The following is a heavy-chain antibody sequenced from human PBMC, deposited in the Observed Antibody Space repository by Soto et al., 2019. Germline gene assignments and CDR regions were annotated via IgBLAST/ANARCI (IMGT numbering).Heavy chain of an antibody. CDR3: VMRAGDY. J-gene: IGHJ4*02. CDR1: GFTFSSNS. V-gene: IGHV3-23*01. D-gene: IGHD3-16*01. CDR2: IGAGDDTT. Sequence: EVQLMESGGGVARPGGSLRLSCATSGFTFSSNSMNWVRQVPGKRLEWVSRIGAGDDTTYYTDSVEGRFTISRDDSKGTLYLQMNSLKVEDTAIYFCVMRAGDYWGQGTLVTVSP.